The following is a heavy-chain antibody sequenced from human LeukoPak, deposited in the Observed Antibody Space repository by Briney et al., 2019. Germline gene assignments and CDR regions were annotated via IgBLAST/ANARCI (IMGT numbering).Heavy chain of an antibody. Sequence: ASVKVSCKASGYTFTSYAMNWVRQAPGQGLEWMGWINTNTGNPTYAQGFTGRFVFSLDTSVSTAYLQISSLKAEDTAVYYCARDLVLISKAKWFGELCYWGQGTLVTVSS. D-gene: IGHD3-10*01. CDR2: INTNTGNP. V-gene: IGHV7-4-1*02. CDR3: ARDLVLISKAKWFGELCY. CDR1: GYTFTSYA. J-gene: IGHJ4*02.